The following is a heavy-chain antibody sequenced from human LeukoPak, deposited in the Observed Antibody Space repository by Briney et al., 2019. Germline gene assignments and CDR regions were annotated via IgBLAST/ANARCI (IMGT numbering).Heavy chain of an antibody. CDR1: GTSFNRYY. CDR2: IDHIGRA. D-gene: IGHD1-26*01. CDR3: ARRGGSYRPNLQH. V-gene: IGHV4-34*01. J-gene: IGHJ1*01. Sequence: SETLSLTCAVYGTSFNRYYWSWIRQTPGRGLEWIGEIDHIGRASYNPSLKSRATISVDTSKNQFSLTLRSVTAADTAVYYCARRGGSYRPNLQHWGQGTLVTVSS.